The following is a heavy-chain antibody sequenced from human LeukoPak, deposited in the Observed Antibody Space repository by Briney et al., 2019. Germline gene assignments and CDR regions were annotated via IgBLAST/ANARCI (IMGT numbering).Heavy chain of an antibody. CDR3: VVTTRSKTFEY. CDR2: IKQDGSEK. Sequence: PGGSLRLSCAASGFTFSSYWMSWVRQAPGKGLEWVAQIKQDGSEKTYVDSVKGRFTVSRDNAENSLFLQMDSLRVEDTAFYYCVVTTRSKTFEYWGQGTLVTVSS. J-gene: IGHJ4*02. CDR1: GFTFSSYW. V-gene: IGHV3-7*01. D-gene: IGHD1-1*01.